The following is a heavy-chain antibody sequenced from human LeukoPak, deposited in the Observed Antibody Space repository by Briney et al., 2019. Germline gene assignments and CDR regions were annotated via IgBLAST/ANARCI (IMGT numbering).Heavy chain of an antibody. CDR2: INHSGST. J-gene: IGHJ4*02. CDR1: GGSFSGYY. Sequence: SETLSLTCAVYGGSFSGYYWSWIRQPPGKGLEWIGEINHSGSTNYNPSLKSRVTISVDTSKNQFSLKLSSVTAADTAVYYCARSGQLRYSDWHYFDYWGQGALVTVSS. V-gene: IGHV4-34*01. CDR3: ARSGQLRYSDWHYFDY. D-gene: IGHD3-9*01.